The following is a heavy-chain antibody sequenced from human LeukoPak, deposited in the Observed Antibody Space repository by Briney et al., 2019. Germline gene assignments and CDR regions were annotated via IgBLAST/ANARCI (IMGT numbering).Heavy chain of an antibody. J-gene: IGHJ4*02. CDR3: ARGSSAAAESYFDS. D-gene: IGHD6-25*01. Sequence: SGGSLRLSCAASGFTFSSYGMHWVRQAPGKGLEWVANIKQGGNEIHYVESVKGRFTISRDNAKNSLYLQMNSLRAEDTAIYYCARGSSAAAESYFDSWGQGTLVTVSS. CDR1: GFTFSSYG. CDR2: IKQGGNEI. V-gene: IGHV3-7*01.